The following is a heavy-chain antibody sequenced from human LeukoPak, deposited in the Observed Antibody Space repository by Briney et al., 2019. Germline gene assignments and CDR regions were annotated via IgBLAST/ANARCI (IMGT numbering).Heavy chain of an antibody. D-gene: IGHD3-3*01. Sequence: MPSETLSLTCAVYGGSFSSYYWGWIRQPPGKGLEWIGSIYYSGSTYYNPSLKSRVTISVDTSKNQFSLKLSSVTAADTAVYYCARERDFWSGYCFDYWGQGTLVTVSS. CDR3: ARERDFWSGYCFDY. V-gene: IGHV4-39*07. CDR1: GGSFSSYY. J-gene: IGHJ4*02. CDR2: IYYSGST.